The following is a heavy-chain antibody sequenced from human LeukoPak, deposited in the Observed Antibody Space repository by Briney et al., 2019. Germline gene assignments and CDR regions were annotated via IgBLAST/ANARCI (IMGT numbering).Heavy chain of an antibody. CDR1: GFNFSSYW. CDR3: ARPTEMATIRDAFDI. Sequence: GGSLRLSCAASGFNFSSYWMHWVRQAPGKGLVWVSRINNVGSSTSYADSVKGRFTISRDNAKNTLYLQMNSLRAEDTAVYYCARPTEMATIRDAFDIWGQGTRVTVSS. J-gene: IGHJ3*02. V-gene: IGHV3-74*01. CDR2: INNVGSST. D-gene: IGHD5-24*01.